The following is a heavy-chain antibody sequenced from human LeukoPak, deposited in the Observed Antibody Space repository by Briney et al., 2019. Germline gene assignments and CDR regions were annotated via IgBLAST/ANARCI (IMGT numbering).Heavy chain of an antibody. CDR2: INHSGST. D-gene: IGHD3-22*01. CDR1: GGSFSGYY. Sequence: PSETLSLTCAVYGGSFSGYYWSWIRQPPEKGLEWIGEINHSGSTNYNPSLKSRVTISVDTSKNQFSLKLSSVTAADTAVCYCARRRYDASGYYPSRGRYFDYWGQGTLATVSS. V-gene: IGHV4-34*01. CDR3: ARRRYDASGYYPSRGRYFDY. J-gene: IGHJ4*02.